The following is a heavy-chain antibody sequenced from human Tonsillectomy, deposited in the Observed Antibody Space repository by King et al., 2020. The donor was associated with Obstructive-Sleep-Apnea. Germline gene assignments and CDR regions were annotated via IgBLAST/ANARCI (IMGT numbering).Heavy chain of an antibody. Sequence: LVQSGAEVKKPGESLKISCKGSGYSFTNYWIGWVRQMPGKGLEWMGLIYPGDSDTRYSPSFQGQVTFSADKSISTAYLQWSSLKASDTAMYYCARHYYYGSGSPNGAFDLWGRGTLVTVSS. CDR3: ARHYYYGSGSPNGAFDL. CDR2: IYPGDSDT. CDR1: GYSFTNYW. D-gene: IGHD3-10*01. J-gene: IGHJ2*01. V-gene: IGHV5-51*01.